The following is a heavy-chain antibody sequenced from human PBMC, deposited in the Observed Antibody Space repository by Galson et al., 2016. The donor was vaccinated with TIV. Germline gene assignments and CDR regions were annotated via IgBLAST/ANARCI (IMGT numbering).Heavy chain of an antibody. Sequence: SVKVSCKASGGTFNSYGISWVRQAPGQGLQWMGGIIPVFGTKKYSQDFQGRVPVTADESTGTAYMDLSGRRVDDTAVYFCARSRGYSYGYVDPWGQGTLVTVSA. CDR1: GGTFNSYG. CDR2: IIPVFGTK. V-gene: IGHV1-69*13. D-gene: IGHD5-18*01. J-gene: IGHJ5*02. CDR3: ARSRGYSYGYVDP.